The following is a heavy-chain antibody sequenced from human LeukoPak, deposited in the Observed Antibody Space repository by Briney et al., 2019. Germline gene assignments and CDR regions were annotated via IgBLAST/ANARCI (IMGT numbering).Heavy chain of an antibody. CDR2: MYHSGST. CDR3: ARAPRQSSYYDS. CDR1: GFSISSGYY. D-gene: IGHD3-10*01. Sequence: PSETLSLTCSVSGFSISSGYYWGWVRQPPGKGLEWIGTMYHSGSTYYTPSLRSRVSISVDTSTNEVSLRLTSVTAADTAVYFCARAPRQSSYYDSWGQGTLVIISS. J-gene: IGHJ5*01. V-gene: IGHV4-38-2*02.